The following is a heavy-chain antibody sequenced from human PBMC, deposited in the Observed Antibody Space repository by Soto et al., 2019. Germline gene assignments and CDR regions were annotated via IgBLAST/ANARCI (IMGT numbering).Heavy chain of an antibody. CDR2: IVVGSGNT. CDR1: GFTFTSSA. V-gene: IGHV1-58*01. CDR3: AADEVVYAPRLRWFDP. Sequence: SVKVSCKASGFTFTSSAVQWVRQARGQRLEWIGWIVVGSGNTNYAQKFQERVTITRDMSTSTAYMELSSLRSEDTAVYYCAADEVVYAPRLRWFDPWGPGTLVTVSS. D-gene: IGHD2-8*02. J-gene: IGHJ5*02.